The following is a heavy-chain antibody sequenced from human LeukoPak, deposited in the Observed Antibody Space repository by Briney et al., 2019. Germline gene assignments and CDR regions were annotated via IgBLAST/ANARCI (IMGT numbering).Heavy chain of an antibody. CDR1: GYSISSGYY. V-gene: IGHV4-38-2*02. D-gene: IGHD3-22*01. Sequence: SETLSLTCTVSGYSISSGYYWGWIRQPPGKGLEWIGSIYYSGSTYYNPSLKSRVTISVDTSKNQFSLKLSSVTAADTAVYYCARDEFGYYDSSGYYGAFDIWGQGTMVTVSS. CDR3: ARDEFGYYDSSGYYGAFDI. CDR2: IYYSGST. J-gene: IGHJ3*02.